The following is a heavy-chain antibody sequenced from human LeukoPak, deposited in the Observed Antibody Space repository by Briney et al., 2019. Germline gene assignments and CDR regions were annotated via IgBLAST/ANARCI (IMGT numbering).Heavy chain of an antibody. CDR3: ARSNCSSTSCYPRGYYFDY. D-gene: IGHD2-2*01. CDR1: GFTFSSYW. CDR2: IKQDGSEK. Sequence: GGSLRLSCAASGFTFSSYWMSWVRQAPGKGLEWVANIKQDGSEKYYVDSVKGRFTISRDNAKNSLYLQMDSLRAEDTAVYYCARSNCSSTSCYPRGYYFDYWGQGTLVTVSS. J-gene: IGHJ4*02. V-gene: IGHV3-7*01.